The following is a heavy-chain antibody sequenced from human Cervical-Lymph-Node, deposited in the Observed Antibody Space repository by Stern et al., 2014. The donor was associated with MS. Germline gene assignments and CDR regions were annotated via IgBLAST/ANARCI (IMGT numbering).Heavy chain of an antibody. CDR1: GYTFTAYY. V-gene: IGHV1-2*02. CDR3: ARAEFDTIYQDF. CDR2: INPNTGGT. J-gene: IGHJ4*02. Sequence: QVQLVQSGAEVKKPGASVKVSCKASGYTFTAYYVHWVRQAPGPGLEWMGWINPNTGGTHYAQKFQGRVTMTRGTSISTAYMELSTLRSDDTAVYYCARAEFDTIYQDFWGQGTLVTVSS. D-gene: IGHD2-2*01.